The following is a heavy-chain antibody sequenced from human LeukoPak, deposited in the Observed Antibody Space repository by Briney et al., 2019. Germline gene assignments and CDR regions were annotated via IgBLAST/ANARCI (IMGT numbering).Heavy chain of an antibody. V-gene: IGHV3-7*01. CDR3: ARAQWFGELFPDAFDI. D-gene: IGHD3-10*01. Sequence: PGGSLRLSCAASGFTFSSYWMSWFRQVPGKGLEGVASIKQDGSEKYYVDSVKGRFNISRDNAKNSLYLQMNSLRAEDTAVYYCARAQWFGELFPDAFDIWGQGTMVTVSS. CDR2: IKQDGSEK. J-gene: IGHJ3*02. CDR1: GFTFSSYW.